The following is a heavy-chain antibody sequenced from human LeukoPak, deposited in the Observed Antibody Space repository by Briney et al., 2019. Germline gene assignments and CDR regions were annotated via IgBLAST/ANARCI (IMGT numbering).Heavy chain of an antibody. J-gene: IGHJ4*02. Sequence: AATLYLTCAVYGGSFSGYYWSWVRQPPGQGLEWIGEINPSVGTTYNPSLKNRVTISVDTSTNQFSLKLSSVTAADTAVYYCARVRLLGYCSITSCYNYFDYWGQGTLVTVSS. V-gene: IGHV4-34*01. CDR1: GGSFSGYY. D-gene: IGHD2-2*02. CDR2: INPSVGT. CDR3: ARVRLLGYCSITSCYNYFDY.